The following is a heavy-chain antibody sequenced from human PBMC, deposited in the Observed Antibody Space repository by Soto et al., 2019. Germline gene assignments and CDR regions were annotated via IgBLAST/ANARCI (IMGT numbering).Heavy chain of an antibody. CDR1: GFTFSSYA. CDR2: ISGSGGST. Sequence: GGSLRLSCAASGFTFSSYAMSWVRHAPGKGLEWVSAISGSGGSTYYADSVKGRFTISRDNSKNTLYLQMNSLRAEDTAVYYCAKDTAMVTHAFDIWGQGTMVTVSS. D-gene: IGHD5-18*01. V-gene: IGHV3-23*01. J-gene: IGHJ3*02. CDR3: AKDTAMVTHAFDI.